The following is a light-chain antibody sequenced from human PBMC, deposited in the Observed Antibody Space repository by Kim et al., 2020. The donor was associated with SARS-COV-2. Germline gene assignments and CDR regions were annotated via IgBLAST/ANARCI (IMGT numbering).Light chain of an antibody. CDR2: EDN. CDR3: QSYDSSNRV. V-gene: IGLV6-57*01. J-gene: IGLJ3*02. Sequence: GKTVTISCNRSSGSIASNYVQWYQQRPGSSPTTVIYEDNQRPSGVPVRFSGSIDSSANSASLTISGLKTEDEADYYCQSYDSSNRVFGGGTQLTVL. CDR1: SGSIASNY.